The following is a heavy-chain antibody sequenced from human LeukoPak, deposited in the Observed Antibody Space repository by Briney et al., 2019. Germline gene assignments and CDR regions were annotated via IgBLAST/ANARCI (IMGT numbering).Heavy chain of an antibody. D-gene: IGHD5-24*01. CDR2: IKQDGSEK. V-gene: IGHV3-7*01. Sequence: PGGSLRLSCAASGFTFSSYWMSWVRQAPGKGLEWVANIKQDGSEKYYVDSVKGRFTISRDNAKNSLYLQMNSLRAEDTAVYYCARDVMATTSSAYFDYWGQGTLVTVSS. J-gene: IGHJ4*02. CDR1: GFTFSSYW. CDR3: ARDVMATTSSAYFDY.